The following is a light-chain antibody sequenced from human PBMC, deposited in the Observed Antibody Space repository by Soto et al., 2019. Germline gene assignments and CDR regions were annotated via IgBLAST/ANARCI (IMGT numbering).Light chain of an antibody. V-gene: IGKV1-27*01. Sequence: DIQMTQTPSSLSASVGDRDTITCRASQAINNYLAWYQQKPGKVPKLLIYTASTLQSGVPSRFSGSGSGTDFTLTISSLQPEDVATYYCQKYHSAPLTFGGGTNVEIK. J-gene: IGKJ4*01. CDR2: TAS. CDR1: QAINNY. CDR3: QKYHSAPLT.